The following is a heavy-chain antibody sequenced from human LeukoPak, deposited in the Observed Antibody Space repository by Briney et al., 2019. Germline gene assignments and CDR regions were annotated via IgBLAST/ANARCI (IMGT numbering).Heavy chain of an antibody. J-gene: IGHJ4*02. CDR1: GFTFSSYG. CDR2: IWYDGSNK. Sequence: PGRSLRLSCAASGFTFSSYGMHWVRQAPGKGLEWVAVIWYDGSNKYYADSVKGRFTISRDNSKNTLYLQMNSLRAEDTAVYYCARGNGDSYGLFDYWGQGTLVTVSS. CDR3: ARGNGDSYGLFDY. V-gene: IGHV3-33*01. D-gene: IGHD5-18*01.